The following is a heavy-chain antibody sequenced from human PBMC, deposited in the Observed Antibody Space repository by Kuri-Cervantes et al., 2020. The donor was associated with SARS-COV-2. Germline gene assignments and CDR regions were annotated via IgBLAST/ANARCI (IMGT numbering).Heavy chain of an antibody. CDR2: ISPMFGAA. V-gene: IGHV1-69*13. Sequence: SVPVSCKASGGTFSSYDFSWVRQAPGQGVEWMGGISPMFGAAKYGQKFHGRVTLIADESTSTAYMELSSLRSEDTAVYYCARGSTGLGALDFWGQGTRVTVSS. J-gene: IGHJ4*02. D-gene: IGHD4-17*01. CDR1: GGTFSSYD. CDR3: ARGSTGLGALDF.